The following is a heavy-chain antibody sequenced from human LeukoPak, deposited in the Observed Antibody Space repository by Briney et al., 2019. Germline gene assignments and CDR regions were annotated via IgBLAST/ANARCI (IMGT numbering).Heavy chain of an antibody. Sequence: GGSLRLSCAASGFTFSSYGMHWVHQAPGKGLEWVAVISSDGNNKNYVDSVKGRSTFSRDNSKNTLYLQMNSLRAEDTAVYYCAKGNDIGGYYYPHFDYWGQGTLVTVSS. J-gene: IGHJ4*02. D-gene: IGHD3-22*01. V-gene: IGHV3-30*18. CDR2: ISSDGNNK. CDR1: GFTFSSYG. CDR3: AKGNDIGGYYYPHFDY.